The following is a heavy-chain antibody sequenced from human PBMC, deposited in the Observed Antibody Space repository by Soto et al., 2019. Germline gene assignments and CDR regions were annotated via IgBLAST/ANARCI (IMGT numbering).Heavy chain of an antibody. CDR3: ARWAFCSTTNCYPDS. J-gene: IGHJ4*02. Sequence: QVQLQESGPGLVKPSETLSLTCTVSGGSISSYYWSWIRQPPGKGLEWIAYIYYSGSATYNPSLKSRVTISIDKSKTQFSLRLSSVTAADTAVYYCARWAFCSTTNCYPDSWGQGTLVAVSS. D-gene: IGHD2-2*01. CDR1: GGSISSYY. V-gene: IGHV4-59*08. CDR2: IYYSGSA.